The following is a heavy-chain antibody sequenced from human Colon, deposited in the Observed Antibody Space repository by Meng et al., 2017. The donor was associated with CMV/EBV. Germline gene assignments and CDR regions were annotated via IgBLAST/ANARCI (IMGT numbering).Heavy chain of an antibody. J-gene: IGHJ4*02. V-gene: IGHV3-21*01. Sequence: GESLKIYCAASGFTFASHTMTWVRQAPGKGLEWVSSIASHRSQIYYADSVKGRFTISRDDAQNSLHLQMNSLRAEDSAVYYCARVEGSVTSPLDYWGQGTLVTVSS. CDR1: GFTFASHT. D-gene: IGHD4-17*01. CDR2: IASHRSQI. CDR3: ARVEGSVTSPLDY.